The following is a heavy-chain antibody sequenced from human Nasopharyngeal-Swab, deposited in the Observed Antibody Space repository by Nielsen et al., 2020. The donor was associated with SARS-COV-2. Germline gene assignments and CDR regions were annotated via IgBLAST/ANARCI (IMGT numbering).Heavy chain of an antibody. Sequence: VRQAPGKGLEWVDNIKQDGSEKYYVDSVKGRFTISRDNTNNSLYLQMNSLRAEDTAVYYCARAIAAAGSYWGRGTLVTVSS. J-gene: IGHJ4*01. V-gene: IGHV3-7*05. D-gene: IGHD6-13*01. CDR2: IKQDGSEK. CDR3: ARAIAAAGSY.